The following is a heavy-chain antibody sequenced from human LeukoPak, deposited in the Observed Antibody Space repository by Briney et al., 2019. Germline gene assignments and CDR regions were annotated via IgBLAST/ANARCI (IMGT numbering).Heavy chain of an antibody. CDR3: AKFEGATIPGWFNDY. J-gene: IGHJ4*02. CDR1: GYTFSSHG. D-gene: IGHD6-19*01. CDR2: IDKTTYPT. V-gene: IGHV3-23*05. Sequence: GGSLRLSCAASGYTFSSHGLTWVRQAPGKGLEWVSTIDKTTYPTFYADSVKGRFTISRDNSKNTLYLQMNSLRTEDTAVYFCAKFEGATIPGWFNDYWGQGILVTVSS.